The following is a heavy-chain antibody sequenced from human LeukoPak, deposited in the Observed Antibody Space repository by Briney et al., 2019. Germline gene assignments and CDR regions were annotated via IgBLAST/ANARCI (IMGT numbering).Heavy chain of an antibody. CDR2: IDTDGTYT. CDR1: GFTFSTYW. J-gene: IGHJ3*02. D-gene: IGHD3-16*01. V-gene: IGHV3-74*01. CDR3: ARVRFGGAGAFDI. Sequence: GGSLRLSCAPSGFTFSTYWMHWVRQAPGKGLGWVSRIDTDGTYTGYADSVKGRFTISRDNAKNTLYLQMNSLRAEDTAVYYCARVRFGGAGAFDIWGQGTMVAVSS.